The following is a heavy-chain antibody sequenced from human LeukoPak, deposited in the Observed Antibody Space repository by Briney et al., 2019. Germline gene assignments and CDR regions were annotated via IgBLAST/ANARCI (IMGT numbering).Heavy chain of an antibody. J-gene: IGHJ5*02. V-gene: IGHV4-34*01. Sequence: PSETLSLTCAVYGGSFSGYYWSWIRQPPGKGLEWIGEINHSGSTNYNPSLKSRVTISVDTSKNQFSLKLSSVTAADTAVYYCARGRRSDIAVVPAAYNWFDPWGQGTLVTVSS. CDR2: INHSGST. CDR1: GGSFSGYY. D-gene: IGHD2-2*01. CDR3: ARGRRSDIAVVPAAYNWFDP.